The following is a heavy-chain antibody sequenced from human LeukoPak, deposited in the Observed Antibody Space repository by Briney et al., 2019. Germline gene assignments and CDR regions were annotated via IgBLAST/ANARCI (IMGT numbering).Heavy chain of an antibody. CDR3: ATHTDWRFDY. V-gene: IGHV3-7*01. CDR2: INQDGSER. CDR1: GFTFSSDW. D-gene: IGHD3-9*01. J-gene: IGHJ4*02. Sequence: GGSLRLSCAGSGFTFSSDWMSWVRQAPGKGLEWVANINQDGSERNYVDSVKSRFTISRDNAQSSVFLQMNSLGVEDTAVYYCATHTDWRFDYWGQGTLVSVSS.